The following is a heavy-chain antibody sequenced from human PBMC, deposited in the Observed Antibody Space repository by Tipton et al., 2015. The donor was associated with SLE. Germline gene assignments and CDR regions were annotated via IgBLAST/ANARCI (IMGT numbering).Heavy chain of an antibody. CDR3: AKDLTVAAAGLDAFDI. CDR2: ISGSGGST. J-gene: IGHJ3*02. CDR1: GFTFDDYS. D-gene: IGHD6-13*01. V-gene: IGHV3-23*01. Sequence: SLRLSCAASGFTFDDYSMHWVRQAPGKGLEWVSAISGSGGSTYYADSVKGRFTISRDNTKNTLYRQMNSLRAEDTAVYYCAKDLTVAAAGLDAFDIWGQGTMVTVSS.